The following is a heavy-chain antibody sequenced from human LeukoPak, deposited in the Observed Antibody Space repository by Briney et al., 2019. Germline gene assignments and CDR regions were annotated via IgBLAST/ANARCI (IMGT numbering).Heavy chain of an antibody. CDR3: ARDQDDVGYYGMDV. CDR2: IWYDGSNK. J-gene: IGHJ6*02. V-gene: IGHV3-33*01. D-gene: IGHD1-1*01. CDR1: GFTFSSYG. Sequence: PGGSLRLSCAASGFTFSSYGMHWVRQAPGKGLEWVAVIWYDGSNKYYADSVKGRFTISRDDSKNTLYLQMNSLRAEDTAVYYCARDQDDVGYYGMDVWGQGTTVTVSS.